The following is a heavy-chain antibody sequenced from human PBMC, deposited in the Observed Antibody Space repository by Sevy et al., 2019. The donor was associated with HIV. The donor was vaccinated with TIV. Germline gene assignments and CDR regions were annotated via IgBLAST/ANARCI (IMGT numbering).Heavy chain of an antibody. CDR1: GFTFDNYA. J-gene: IGHJ6*02. V-gene: IGHV3-23*01. CDR3: ARDRYYDASGYYYYYYGMDV. Sequence: GGSLRLSCAASGFTFDNYAMTWVRQTPGKGLEWVSTLDNSGDNTYNADSVKGRFTISRDNSKNTLYLHMKSLRPEDTAVYYCARDRYYDASGYYYYYYGMDVWGQGTTVTVSS. CDR2: LDNSGDNT. D-gene: IGHD3-22*01.